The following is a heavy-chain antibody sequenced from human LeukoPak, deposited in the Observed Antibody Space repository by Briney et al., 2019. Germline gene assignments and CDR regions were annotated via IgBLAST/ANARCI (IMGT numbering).Heavy chain of an antibody. J-gene: IGHJ5*02. Sequence: ASVKVSCKASGYTFTGYYMHWVRQAPGQGLEWMGWINPNSGGTNYAQKFQGRVTMTRDTSISTAYMELSRLRSADTAVYYCARGSQNDFRFDPWGQGTLVTVSS. CDR3: ARGSQNDFRFDP. V-gene: IGHV1-2*02. D-gene: IGHD2/OR15-2a*01. CDR2: INPNSGGT. CDR1: GYTFTGYY.